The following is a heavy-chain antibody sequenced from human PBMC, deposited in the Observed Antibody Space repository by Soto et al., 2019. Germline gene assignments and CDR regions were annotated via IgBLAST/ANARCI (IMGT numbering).Heavy chain of an antibody. J-gene: IGHJ4*02. Sequence: QVQLVESGGGVVQPGRSLRLSCAASXFTXXXYGMHWVXXXPGXGLEWVAVISYDGSNKYYADSVKGRFTISRDNSKNTLYLQMNSLRVEDTAMYYCAKNPGYXSGWYSIDYWGQGTLVTVSS. D-gene: IGHD6-19*01. CDR2: ISYDGSNK. CDR3: AKNPGYXSGWYSIDY. V-gene: IGHV3-30*18. CDR1: XFTXXXYG.